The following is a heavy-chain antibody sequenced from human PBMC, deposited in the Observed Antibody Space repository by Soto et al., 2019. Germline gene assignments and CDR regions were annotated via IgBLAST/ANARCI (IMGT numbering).Heavy chain of an antibody. CDR2: INHSGST. Sequence: QVQLQQCGAGLLKPSETLSLTCAVYGGSFSGYYWSWIRQPPGKGLEWIGEINHSGSTNYNPSLKSRVTISVDTSKNQCSLKLSSVTAADTAVYYCASSFLDDAFDIWGQGTMVTVSS. CDR3: ASSFLDDAFDI. J-gene: IGHJ3*02. V-gene: IGHV4-34*01. CDR1: GGSFSGYY. D-gene: IGHD3-3*01.